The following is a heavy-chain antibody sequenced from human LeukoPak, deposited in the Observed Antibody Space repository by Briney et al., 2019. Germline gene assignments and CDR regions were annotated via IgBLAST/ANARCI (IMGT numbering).Heavy chain of an antibody. V-gene: IGHV4-61*01. CDR1: GASVSSGSYY. Sequence: SETLSLTCTVSGASVSSGSYYWSWIRQPPGRGLEWIGYIYYSGSTNYNLSLKSRVTISTDTSKNQFSLKLSSVTAADTAMYYCARYCSSTTCSDNAFDFWGQGTMVTVSS. CDR2: IYYSGST. D-gene: IGHD2-2*01. J-gene: IGHJ3*01. CDR3: ARYCSSTTCSDNAFDF.